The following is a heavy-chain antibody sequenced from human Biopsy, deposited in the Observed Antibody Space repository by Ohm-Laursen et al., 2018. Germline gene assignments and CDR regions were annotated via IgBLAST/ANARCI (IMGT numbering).Heavy chain of an antibody. V-gene: IGHV3-9*01. CDR1: GFSFDDFA. J-gene: IGHJ6*02. CDR3: VKDTNWNYVWDRPGATKGMDV. D-gene: IGHD1-7*01. Sequence: SLRLSCSASGFSFDDFAMHWVRQSPGKGLEWVAGIDWNSRNINYGNSVKGRFSVSRDNAKNSLYLQMNSLRGEDTALYYCVKDTNWNYVWDRPGATKGMDVWGQGTTVTVSS. CDR2: IDWNSRNI.